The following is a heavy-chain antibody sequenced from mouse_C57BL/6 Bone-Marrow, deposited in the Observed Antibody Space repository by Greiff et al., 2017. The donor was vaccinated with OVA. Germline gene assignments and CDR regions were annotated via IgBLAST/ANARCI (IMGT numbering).Heavy chain of an antibody. D-gene: IGHD2-14*01. V-gene: IGHV5-9*01. J-gene: IGHJ4*01. CDR2: ISGGGGNT. CDR1: GFTFSSYT. CDR3: ARRIGAHDPLMDY. Sequence: EVKLVESGGGLVKPGGSLKLSCAASGFTFSSYTMSWVRQTPEKRLEWVATISGGGGNTYYPDSVKGRFTISRDNAKKTLYLQMSSLRSEDTALYYCARRIGAHDPLMDYWGQGTSVTVSS.